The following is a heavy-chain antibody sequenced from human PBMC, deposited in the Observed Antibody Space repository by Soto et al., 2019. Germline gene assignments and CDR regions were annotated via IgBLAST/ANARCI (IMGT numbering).Heavy chain of an antibody. V-gene: IGHV1-18*01. J-gene: IGHJ3*02. D-gene: IGHD3-3*01. Sequence: ASVKVSCKASGYTFTSYGISWVRQAPGQGLEWMGWISAYNGNTNYAQKLQGRVTMTTDTSISTAYMELSRLRSDDTAVYYCARGPSRVTIFGVVISNDAFDIWGQGTMVTVSS. CDR3: ARGPSRVTIFGVVISNDAFDI. CDR1: GYTFTSYG. CDR2: ISAYNGNT.